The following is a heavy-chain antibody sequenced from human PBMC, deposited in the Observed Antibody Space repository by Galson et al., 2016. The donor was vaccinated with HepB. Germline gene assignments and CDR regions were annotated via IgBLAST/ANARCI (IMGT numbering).Heavy chain of an antibody. J-gene: IGHJ3*02. Sequence: SLRLSCAASGFTFSTYGMHWVRQAPGKGLEWVAVIWYDGSNKYYADSVKGRFTISRDNSKNTLYLQMNSLRAEDTAVYYCANSKYTSPRCTFDIWGQGTMVTVSS. V-gene: IGHV3-33*06. CDR1: GFTFSTYG. D-gene: IGHD6-19*01. CDR3: ANSKYTSPRCTFDI. CDR2: IWYDGSNK.